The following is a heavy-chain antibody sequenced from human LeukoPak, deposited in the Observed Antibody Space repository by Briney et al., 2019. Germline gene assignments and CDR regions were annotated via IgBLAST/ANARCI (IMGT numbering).Heavy chain of an antibody. J-gene: IGHJ4*02. V-gene: IGHV1-69*13. Sequence: GASVKVSCKASGGTFSSYAISWVRQAPGQGLEWMGGIIPIFGTANYAQKFQGRVTITADESTSTAYMELSSLRSEDTAVYYCARDALSSGGPLDYWGQGTLVTVSS. D-gene: IGHD6-19*01. CDR1: GGTFSSYA. CDR3: ARDALSSGGPLDY. CDR2: IIPIFGTA.